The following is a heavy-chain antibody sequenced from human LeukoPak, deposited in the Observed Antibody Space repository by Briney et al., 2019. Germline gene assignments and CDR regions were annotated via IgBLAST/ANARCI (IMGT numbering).Heavy chain of an antibody. D-gene: IGHD6-19*01. CDR3: AGGGYSSGWHAFDI. CDR2: IHSDGSST. J-gene: IGHJ3*02. Sequence: PGGSLRLSCAASGFTFSSYWVHWVRQAPGKGLVWVSHIHSDGSSTSYADSVKGRFTISRDNAKNTLDLQMNSLRADDTAVYYCAGGGYSSGWHAFDIWGQGTMVTVSS. V-gene: IGHV3-74*01. CDR1: GFTFSSYW.